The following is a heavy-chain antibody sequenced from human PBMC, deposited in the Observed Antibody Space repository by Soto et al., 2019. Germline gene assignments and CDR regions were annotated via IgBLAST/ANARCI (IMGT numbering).Heavy chain of an antibody. CDR3: AKESIEGYYDSSGYLADY. CDR1: GFTFSSYG. D-gene: IGHD3-22*01. Sequence: QVQLVESGGGVVQPGRSLRLSCAASGFTFSSYGMHWVRQAPGKGLEWVAVISYDGSNKYYADSVKGRFTISRDNSKNTXSLQMNSLRAEDTAVYYCAKESIEGYYDSSGYLADYWGQGTLVTVSS. J-gene: IGHJ4*02. V-gene: IGHV3-30*18. CDR2: ISYDGSNK.